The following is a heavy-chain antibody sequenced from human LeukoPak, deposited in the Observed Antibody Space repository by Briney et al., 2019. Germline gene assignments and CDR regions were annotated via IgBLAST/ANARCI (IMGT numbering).Heavy chain of an antibody. V-gene: IGHV3-21*01. CDR1: GFTFSSYS. J-gene: IGHJ6*03. Sequence: GGSLRLSCAASGFTFSSYSMNWVRQAPGKGLEWVSSISSSSSYIYYADSVKGRFTISRDNAKNSLYLQMNSLRAEDTAVYYCARGYLGPGSIRFYYYYYMDVWGKGTTVTVSS. CDR2: ISSSSSYI. D-gene: IGHD5-18*01. CDR3: ARGYLGPGSIRFYYYYYMDV.